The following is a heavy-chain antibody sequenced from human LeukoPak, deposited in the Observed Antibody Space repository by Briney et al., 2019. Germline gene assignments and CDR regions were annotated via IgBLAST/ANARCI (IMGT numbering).Heavy chain of an antibody. Sequence: PSETLSLTCTVSGGSISSYYWSWIRQPPGKGLEWIGYIYYSGSTNYNPSLKSRVTISVDTSKNQFSLKLSSVTAADTAVYYCARTMTTMTTHGELDFWGQGTLVTVSS. J-gene: IGHJ4*02. D-gene: IGHD4-17*01. V-gene: IGHV4-59*01. CDR2: IYYSGST. CDR3: ARTMTTMTTHGELDF. CDR1: GGSISSYY.